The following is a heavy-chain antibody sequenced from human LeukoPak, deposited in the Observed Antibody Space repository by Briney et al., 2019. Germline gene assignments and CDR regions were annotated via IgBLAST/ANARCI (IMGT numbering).Heavy chain of an antibody. D-gene: IGHD4-17*01. CDR2: ISGSRGST. Sequence: TGGSLRLSCAASGFTFSDYAMSWVRQAPGKGLKRVSVISGSRGSTYNADSVKGRFTISRDNSKNTLYLQMNSLRAEDTAVYYCAKSVESAVTTNPYFDYWGQGTLVTVSS. CDR3: AKSVESAVTTNPYFDY. V-gene: IGHV3-23*01. J-gene: IGHJ4*02. CDR1: GFTFSDYA.